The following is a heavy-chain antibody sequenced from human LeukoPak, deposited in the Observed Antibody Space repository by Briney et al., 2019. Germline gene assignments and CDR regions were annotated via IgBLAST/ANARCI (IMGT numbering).Heavy chain of an antibody. V-gene: IGHV3-30*02. D-gene: IGHD2-2*01. Sequence: PGGSLRLSCAASGFTFSSYGMHWVRQAPGKGLEWVAFIRYDGSNKYYADSVKGRFTISRDNSKNTLYLQMNSLRAEDTAVYYCAKGKGCVVVPAAIFGWGQGTLVTVSS. CDR3: AKGKGCVVVPAAIFG. J-gene: IGHJ4*02. CDR1: GFTFSSYG. CDR2: IRYDGSNK.